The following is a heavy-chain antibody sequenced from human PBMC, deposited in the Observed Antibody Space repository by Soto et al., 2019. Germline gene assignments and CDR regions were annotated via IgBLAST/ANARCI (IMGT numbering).Heavy chain of an antibody. D-gene: IGHD1-26*01. CDR3: ARDSEELAGAPVDY. V-gene: IGHV4-34*01. CDR1: GGSFGGYY. J-gene: IGHJ4*02. CDR2: TNHSGST. Sequence: PSEALSLTCAVYGGSFGGYYWSWIRQPPGKGLEWIGETNHSGSTNYNPSLKSRVTISVDTSKNQFSLKLSSVTAADTAVYSCARDSEELAGAPVDYWGQGTLVTVSS.